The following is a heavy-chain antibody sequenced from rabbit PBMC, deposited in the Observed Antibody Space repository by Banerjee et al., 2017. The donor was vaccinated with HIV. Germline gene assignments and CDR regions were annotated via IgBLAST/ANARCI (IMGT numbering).Heavy chain of an antibody. CDR2: IYPAAGAT. CDR3: ARESPSYDDYGDLTRLDL. J-gene: IGHJ3*01. CDR1: GFDFSSYA. V-gene: IGHV1S47*01. Sequence: QEQLKESGGGLVQPGGSLKLSCKASGFDFSSYAITWVRQAPGKGLEWIGCIYPAAGATDYATWVNGRFTISLDKAQNTVFLQMTSLTAADTATYFCARESPSYDDYGDLTRLDLWGPGTLVTVS. D-gene: IGHD2-1*01.